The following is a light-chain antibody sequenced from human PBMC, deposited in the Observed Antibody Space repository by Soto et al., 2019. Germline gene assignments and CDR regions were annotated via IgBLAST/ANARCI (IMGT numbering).Light chain of an antibody. CDR2: SAS. J-gene: IGKJ4*01. Sequence: EIVMTQSPVTLSVSPGETVILSCRASQSLRSNLAWYQQKPGQTPRLLIYSASIRAAATPARFSGSGSGTDFTLTISSLEPEDFAVYFCQQRSNWPLTVGEGNKVDIK. V-gene: IGKV3-11*01. CDR3: QQRSNWPLT. CDR1: QSLRSN.